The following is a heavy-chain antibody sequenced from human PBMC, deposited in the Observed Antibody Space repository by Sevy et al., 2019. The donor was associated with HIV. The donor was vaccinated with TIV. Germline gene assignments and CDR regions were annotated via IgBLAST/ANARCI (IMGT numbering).Heavy chain of an antibody. CDR1: GGTFSSYA. Sequence: ASVKVSCKASGGTFSSYAISWVRQAPGQGLEWMGGITPIFGTANYAQKFQGRVTITADESTSTAYMELSSLRSEDTAVYYCARVYDFWSGYSSDYYYYMDVWGKGTTVTVSS. D-gene: IGHD3-3*01. J-gene: IGHJ6*03. CDR3: ARVYDFWSGYSSDYYYYMDV. CDR2: ITPIFGTA. V-gene: IGHV1-69*13.